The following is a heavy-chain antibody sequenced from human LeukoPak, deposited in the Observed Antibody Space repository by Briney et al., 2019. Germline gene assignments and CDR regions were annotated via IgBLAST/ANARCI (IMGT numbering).Heavy chain of an antibody. J-gene: IGHJ5*02. CDR3: ARAGWRNYGWFDP. CDR2: IYYSGST. Sequence: SSETLSLTCTVSGGSISSYYWSWIRQPPGKGLEWIGYIYYSGSTNYNPSLKGRVTISVDTSKNQFSLKLSSVTAADTAVYYCARAGWRNYGWFDPWGQGTLVTVSS. D-gene: IGHD4-4*01. CDR1: GGSISSYY. V-gene: IGHV4-59*01.